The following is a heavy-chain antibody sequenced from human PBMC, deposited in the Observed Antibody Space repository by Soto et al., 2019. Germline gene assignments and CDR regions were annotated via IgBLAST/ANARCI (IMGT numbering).Heavy chain of an antibody. CDR3: ARNPRYCIGCSCSVWFGP. J-gene: IGHJ5*02. D-gene: IGHD2-15*01. V-gene: IGHV6-1*01. CDR2: TYYRSKWYN. CDR1: GGIVSSNSAA. Sequence: SQTLSLTCAISGGIVSSNSAAWNWIRQSPSRGLEWLGRTYYRSKWYNDYAVSVKSRITINPDTSKNQFSLQLNSVTPEDTAVYDCARNPRYCIGCSCSVWFGPWGQVPLVTGSS.